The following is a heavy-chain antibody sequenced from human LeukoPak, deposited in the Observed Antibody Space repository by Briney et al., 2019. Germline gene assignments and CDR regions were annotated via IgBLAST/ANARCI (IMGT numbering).Heavy chain of an antibody. CDR1: GFTFSSYA. Sequence: GGSLRLSCAASGFTFSSYAMGWVRQAPGKGLEWVSAISGSGDTYYADSVKGRFTISRDNAKNSLYLQMNSLRAEDTAVYYCARDPYSGSYGDSYYYYMDVWGKGTTVTISS. V-gene: IGHV3-23*01. D-gene: IGHD1-26*01. CDR2: ISGSGDT. J-gene: IGHJ6*03. CDR3: ARDPYSGSYGDSYYYYMDV.